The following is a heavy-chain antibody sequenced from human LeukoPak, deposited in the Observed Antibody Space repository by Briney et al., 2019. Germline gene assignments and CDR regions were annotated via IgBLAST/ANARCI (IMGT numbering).Heavy chain of an antibody. CDR3: ARQSKGIQLWLPADY. CDR1: GFTFSTYT. Sequence: PGGSLRLSCAASGFTFSTYTMNWVRQAPGKGLEWVSSIGSSSTYIYYADSVKGRFTISRDNAKNSLYLRMNSLRAEDTAVYYCARQSKGIQLWLPADYWGQGTLVTVSS. D-gene: IGHD5-18*01. CDR2: IGSSSTYI. J-gene: IGHJ4*02. V-gene: IGHV3-21*01.